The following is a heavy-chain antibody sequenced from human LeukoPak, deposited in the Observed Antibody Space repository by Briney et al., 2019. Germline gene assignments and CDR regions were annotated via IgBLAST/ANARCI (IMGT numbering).Heavy chain of an antibody. D-gene: IGHD3-22*01. CDR1: GGYISSYY. J-gene: IGHJ1*01. Sequence: SETLSLTCTVSGGYISSYYWSWIRQPPGKGLEWIGYIYYSGSTNYNPSLKSRVTISMDTSKNQFSLKLSSVTAADTAVYYCARGVSYYDSSGYYNEYFQHWGQGTLVTVSS. CDR2: IYYSGST. V-gene: IGHV4-59*08. CDR3: ARGVSYYDSSGYYNEYFQH.